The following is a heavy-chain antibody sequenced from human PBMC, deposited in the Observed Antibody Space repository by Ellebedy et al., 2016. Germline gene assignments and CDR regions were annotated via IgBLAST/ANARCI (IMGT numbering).Heavy chain of an antibody. CDR3: ARTVITFLMVVVVPDAFDI. D-gene: IGHD2-15*01. V-gene: IGHV4-31*03. J-gene: IGHJ3*02. Sequence: SETLSLTXTVSGGAINSGAHYWTWIRHHPGTGLEWIGHIHNSGTTYYNLSLKSRTTMSIEPSRNRFSLRLTSVTASDTATYYCARTVITFLMVVVVPDAFDIWGHGTTVTVSS. CDR2: IHNSGTT. CDR1: GGAINSGAHY.